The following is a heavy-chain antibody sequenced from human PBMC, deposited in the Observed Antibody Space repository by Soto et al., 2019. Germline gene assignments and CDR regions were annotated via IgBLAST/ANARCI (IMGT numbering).Heavy chain of an antibody. CDR3: ARLGGYYQAFDN. J-gene: IGHJ4*02. D-gene: IGHD3-3*01. V-gene: IGHV4-59*08. Sequence: PSETLSLTCTVSGGPIRNNYWSWIRQPPGKGLEWVGYIYYTGTSKYNPSLKSRVTISVDSSKNQFSLKLDSVTAADTAVYYCARLGGYYQAFDNWGQGTLVTAPQ. CDR2: IYYTGTS. CDR1: GGPIRNNY.